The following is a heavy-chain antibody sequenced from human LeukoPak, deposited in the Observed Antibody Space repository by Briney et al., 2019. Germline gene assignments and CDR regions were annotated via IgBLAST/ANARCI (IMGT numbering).Heavy chain of an antibody. CDR3: TREYSGSFDY. CDR2: IKSTANGGTI. Sequence: GGTLRLSCAASGFTFSSYGMSWVRQAPGKGLEWVGLIKSTANGGTIDYAAPVKGRFTISRDDSKNTLHLQMNSLKIEDTAMYYCTREYSGSFDYWGQGALVTVSS. J-gene: IGHJ4*02. V-gene: IGHV3-15*01. D-gene: IGHD1-26*01. CDR1: GFTFSSYG.